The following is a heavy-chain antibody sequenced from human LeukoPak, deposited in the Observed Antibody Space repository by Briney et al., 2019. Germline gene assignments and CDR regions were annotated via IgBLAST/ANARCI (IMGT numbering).Heavy chain of an antibody. D-gene: IGHD3-10*01. CDR1: GFTVSSNY. V-gene: IGHV3-7*04. CDR3: ARAGDRGSVDF. Sequence: GGSLRLSCAAPGFTVSSNYMSWVRQAPGKGLEWVAIIKEDGSEKYYVDSMEGRFTTSRDNANNSLYLQMSGLRAEDTAVYYCARAGDRGSVDFWGQETLVSVSS. CDR2: IKEDGSEK. J-gene: IGHJ4*02.